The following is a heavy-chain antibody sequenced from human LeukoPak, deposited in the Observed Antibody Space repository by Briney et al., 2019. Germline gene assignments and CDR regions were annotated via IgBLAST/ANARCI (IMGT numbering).Heavy chain of an antibody. CDR1: GYTFTSYY. D-gene: IGHD2-15*01. CDR3: ASDSPGGEDFFDY. J-gene: IGHJ4*02. CDR2: INPSGGST. V-gene: IGHV1-46*01. Sequence: ASEKVSCKASGYTFTSYYMHWVRQAPGQGLEWMGIINPSGGSTSYAQKFQGRVTMTRDMSTSTVYMVLSSLRSEDTAVYYCASDSPGGEDFFDYWGQGTLVTVSS.